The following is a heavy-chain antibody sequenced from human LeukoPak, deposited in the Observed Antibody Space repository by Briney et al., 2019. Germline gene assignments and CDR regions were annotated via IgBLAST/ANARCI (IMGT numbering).Heavy chain of an antibody. J-gene: IGHJ4*02. D-gene: IGHD1-26*01. CDR1: GSTFSNYW. CDR2: IITDGTGT. V-gene: IGHV3-74*01. CDR3: ARDSGRGSHTVDY. Sequence: PGGSLRLSWAAAGSTFSNYWMHWVRQVPGRVLRWVSYIITDGTGTIYRDSVKGRFTLSGDNAKNTLYLQMNSLGAEESAVYYCARDSGRGSHTVDYWGQGTLVTVSS.